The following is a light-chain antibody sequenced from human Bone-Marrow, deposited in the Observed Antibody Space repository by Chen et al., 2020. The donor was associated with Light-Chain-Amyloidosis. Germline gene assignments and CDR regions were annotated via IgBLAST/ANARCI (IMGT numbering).Light chain of an antibody. Sequence: QPLLTQPPSVSAAPGQKVTISCSGSDSNIGNNYVSWYQQLPETAPKLLIYDTDKRPSGIPARLAGSKSGTSATLGITGLQTGNEADYYCGTWDSSLNAYVFGSGTKVTVL. CDR3: GTWDSSLNAYV. J-gene: IGLJ1*01. V-gene: IGLV1-51*01. CDR2: DTD. CDR1: DSNIGNNY.